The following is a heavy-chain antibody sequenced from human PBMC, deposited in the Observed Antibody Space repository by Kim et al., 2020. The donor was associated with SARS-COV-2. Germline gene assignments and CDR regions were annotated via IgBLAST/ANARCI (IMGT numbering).Heavy chain of an antibody. J-gene: IGHJ4*02. D-gene: IGHD3-16*01. CDR2: T. V-gene: IGHV3-64*02. Sequence: TYYADSLKGRFTISIDSSKNTLYLQMGSLRAEDMAVYYCARVGAMGAFDYWGQGALVTVSS. CDR3: ARVGAMGAFDY.